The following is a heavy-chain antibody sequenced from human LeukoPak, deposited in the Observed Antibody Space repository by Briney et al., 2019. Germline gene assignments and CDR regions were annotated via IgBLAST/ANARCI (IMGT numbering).Heavy chain of an antibody. V-gene: IGHV4-61*01. D-gene: IGHD4-17*01. CDR3: ARGQDGDFTH. J-gene: IGHJ4*02. CDR2: IYYRGST. CDR1: GGSVGSISHY. Sequence: SETLSLTCTVSGGSVGSISHYWNWIRQPPGKGLEWIGYIYYRGSTNYSPSLEGRVTISADTSKNQFSLEMRSVTSSDTAVYYCARGQDGDFTHWGPGTLVTVSS.